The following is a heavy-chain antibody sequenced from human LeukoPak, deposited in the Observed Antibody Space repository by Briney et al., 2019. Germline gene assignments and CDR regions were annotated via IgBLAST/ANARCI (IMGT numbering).Heavy chain of an antibody. J-gene: IGHJ4*02. D-gene: IGHD3-22*01. CDR2: INPNSGGT. Sequence: ASVKVSCKASGYTFTGYYMHWVRQAPGQGLEWMGWINPNSGGTNYAQKFQGRVTMTRDTSISTAYMELSRLRSDDTAVYYCAIVVVTSTTFDYWGQGTLVTVSS. CDR1: GYTFTGYY. CDR3: AIVVVTSTTFDY. V-gene: IGHV1-2*02.